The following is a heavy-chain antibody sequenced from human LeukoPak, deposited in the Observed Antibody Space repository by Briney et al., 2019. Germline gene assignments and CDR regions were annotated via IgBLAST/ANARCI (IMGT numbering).Heavy chain of an antibody. CDR2: IYYSGST. D-gene: IGHD6-13*01. V-gene: IGHV4-59*01. Sequence: PSETLSLTCTVSGGSITSYYWSWIRQPPGKGLEWIGYIYYSGSTNYNPSLKSRVTISVDTSKNQFSPKLSSVTAADTAAYYCARIGSSWNFDFDYWGQGTLVTVSS. CDR1: GGSITSYY. CDR3: ARIGSSWNFDFDY. J-gene: IGHJ4*02.